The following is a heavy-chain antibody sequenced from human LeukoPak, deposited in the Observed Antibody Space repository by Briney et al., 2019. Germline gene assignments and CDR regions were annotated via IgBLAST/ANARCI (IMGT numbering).Heavy chain of an antibody. V-gene: IGHV3-7*01. Sequence: PGGSLRLSCAASGFTFSSYWMSWVRQAPGKGLEWVASIKQDGSEKYYVDSVKGRFTISRDNAKNSLYLQMNTSRAEDTAVYYCAGHSSSWPYYFDYCGQGTLATVSS. CDR3: AGHSSSWPYYFDY. D-gene: IGHD6-13*01. CDR2: IKQDGSEK. J-gene: IGHJ4*02. CDR1: GFTFSSYW.